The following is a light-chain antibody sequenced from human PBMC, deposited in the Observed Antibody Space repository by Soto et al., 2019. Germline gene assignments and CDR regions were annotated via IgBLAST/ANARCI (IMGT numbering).Light chain of an antibody. J-gene: IGKJ1*01. V-gene: IGKV1-5*01. CDR2: DAS. Sequence: DIQMTQSPSTLSASVGDRVIITCRASQSMSTWLAWYQQKPGKAPKLLISDASTLGSGVPLRFSGSGSGTQFTLTISSLKPDDSATYYCQQYNSYSRTFGQGTKVEIK. CDR1: QSMSTW. CDR3: QQYNSYSRT.